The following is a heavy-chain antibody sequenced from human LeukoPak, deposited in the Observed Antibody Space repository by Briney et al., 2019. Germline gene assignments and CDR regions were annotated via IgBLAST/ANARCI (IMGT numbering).Heavy chain of an antibody. CDR2: IGTSSTTI. V-gene: IGHV3-48*01. Sequence: GGSLRLSCAASGFTFSSYTMNWVRQPPGTGLEWVSNIGTSSTTIYYADSVKGRFTISRDNAKNSLYLQMNSLRADDTAVYYCARFAAGGSYYYMDVWGKGTTVTVSS. J-gene: IGHJ6*03. CDR3: ARFAAGGSYYYMDV. CDR1: GFTFSSYT. D-gene: IGHD6-25*01.